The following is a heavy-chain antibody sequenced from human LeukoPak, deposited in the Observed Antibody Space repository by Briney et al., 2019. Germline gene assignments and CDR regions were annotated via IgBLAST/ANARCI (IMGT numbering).Heavy chain of an antibody. D-gene: IGHD3-22*01. CDR3: ARVLRRYYYDSSGYFYFDY. CDR2: IYYSGST. CDR1: GGSISSGGYY. J-gene: IGHJ4*02. V-gene: IGHV4-31*03. Sequence: SETLSLTCTVSGGSISSGGYYWSWIRQHPGKGLEWIGYIYYSGSTYYNPSLKSRVTISVDTSKNQFSLKLSSVTAADTAVYYCARVLRRYYYDSSGYFYFDYWGQGTLVTVSS.